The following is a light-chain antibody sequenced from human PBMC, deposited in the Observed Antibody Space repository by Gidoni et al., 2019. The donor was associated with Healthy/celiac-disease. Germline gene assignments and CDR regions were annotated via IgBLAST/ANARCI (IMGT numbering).Light chain of an antibody. V-gene: IGKV1-5*03. CDR2: KAS. J-gene: IGKJ1*01. CDR3: QQYNSFS. CDR1: QRISSW. Sequence: DIQMTQSPSTLSASVGDRVTITCRASQRISSWLAWYQQKPGKAPKLLIYKASSLESGVPSRFSGSGSGTEFTLTISSLQPDDFATYYCQQYNSFSFGQGTMVEIK.